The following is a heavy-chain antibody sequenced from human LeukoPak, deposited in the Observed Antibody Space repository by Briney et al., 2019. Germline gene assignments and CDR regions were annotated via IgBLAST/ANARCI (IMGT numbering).Heavy chain of an antibody. D-gene: IGHD6-13*01. J-gene: IGHJ3*02. CDR3: ARDLPLSYSSSWYLAFDI. CDR1: GGTFSSYA. Sequence: SVKVSCKVSGGTFSSYAISWVRQAPGQGLEWMGRIIPILGIANYAQKFQGRVTITADKSTSTAYMELSSLRSEDTAVYYCARDLPLSYSSSWYLAFDIWGQGTMVTVSS. CDR2: IIPILGIA. V-gene: IGHV1-69*04.